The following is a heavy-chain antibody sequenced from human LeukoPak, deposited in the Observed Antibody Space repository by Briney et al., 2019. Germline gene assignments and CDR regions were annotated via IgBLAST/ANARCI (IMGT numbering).Heavy chain of an antibody. V-gene: IGHV3-23*01. J-gene: IGHJ4*02. D-gene: IGHD3-3*01. CDR1: GFTFSSYA. CDR3: AKAYYDFWSGSEWHFDY. CDR2: ISGSGGST. Sequence: GASLRLSCAASGFTFSSYAMSWVRQAPGKGLEWVSAISGSGGSTYYADSVKGRFTISRDNSKNTLYLQMNSLRAEDTAVYYCAKAYYDFWSGSEWHFDYWGLGTLVTVSS.